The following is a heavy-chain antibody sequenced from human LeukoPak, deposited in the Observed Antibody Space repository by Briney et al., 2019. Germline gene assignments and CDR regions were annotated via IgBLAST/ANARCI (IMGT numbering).Heavy chain of an antibody. CDR1: GYTFTGYY. J-gene: IGHJ4*02. CDR3: ASTGYSSSWYLGRGNHYFDY. CDR2: INPNSGGT. Sequence: GASVKVSCKASGYTFTGYYMHWVRQAPGQGLEWMGWINPNSGGTNYAQKFQDRVTMTRDTSISKAYMELSRLRSDDTAVYYCASTGYSSSWYLGRGNHYFDYWGQGTLVTVSS. D-gene: IGHD6-13*01. V-gene: IGHV1-2*02.